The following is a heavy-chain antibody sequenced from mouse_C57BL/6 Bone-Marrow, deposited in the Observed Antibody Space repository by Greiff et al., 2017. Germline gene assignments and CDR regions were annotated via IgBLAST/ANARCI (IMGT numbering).Heavy chain of an antibody. CDR2: IDPEDGDT. D-gene: IGHD2-2*01. V-gene: IGHV14-1*01. CDR1: GFNIKDYY. CDR3: TTWGGNDQGWFAY. J-gene: IGHJ3*01. Sequence: EVQLQQSGAELVRPGASVKLSCTASGFNIKDYYMHWVKQRPEQGLEWIGRIDPEDGDTEYAPKFQGKATMTADTSSNTAYLQLSSLTSEDTAVYYCTTWGGNDQGWFAYWGQGTLVTVSA.